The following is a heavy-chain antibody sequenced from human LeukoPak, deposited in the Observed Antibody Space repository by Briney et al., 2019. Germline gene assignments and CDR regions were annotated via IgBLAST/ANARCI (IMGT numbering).Heavy chain of an antibody. Sequence: GGSLRLSCAASGFTFSSYSMNWVRQAPGKGLEWVSSISSSSSYIYYADSVKGRFTISRDNAKNSLYLQMNSLRAEDTAEYYCARDSGWLQSFDYWGQGTLVTVSS. D-gene: IGHD5-24*01. CDR2: ISSSSSYI. CDR3: ARDSGWLQSFDY. J-gene: IGHJ4*02. CDR1: GFTFSSYS. V-gene: IGHV3-21*01.